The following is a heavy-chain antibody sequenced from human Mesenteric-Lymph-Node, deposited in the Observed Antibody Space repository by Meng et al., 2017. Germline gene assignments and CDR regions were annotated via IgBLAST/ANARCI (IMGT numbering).Heavy chain of an antibody. CDR2: INRSGST. J-gene: IGHJ4*02. V-gene: IGHV4-34*01. D-gene: IGHD6-6*01. CDR3: ARGRFLGSVAVRPNPFDN. CDR1: GASFSGYY. Sequence: VQLRRWGAGLLKPSEPLSLTCAVYGASFSGYYWSWIRQPPGKGLEWIGEINRSGSTNYNPSLKSRVTTSVDTSKNQFSLRLTSVTTADTAVYYCARGRFLGSVAVRPNPFDNWGQGTLVTVSS.